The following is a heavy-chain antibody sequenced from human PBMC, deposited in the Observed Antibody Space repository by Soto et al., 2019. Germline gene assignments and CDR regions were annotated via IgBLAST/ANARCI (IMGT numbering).Heavy chain of an antibody. J-gene: IGHJ4*02. CDR3: AKDDYGDYGVIDY. CDR2: ISYDGSNK. CDR1: GFTFSSYG. V-gene: IGHV3-30*18. Sequence: GGSLRLSCAASGFTFSSYGMHWVRQAPGKGLEWVAVISYDGSNKYYADSVKGRFTISRDNSKNTLYLQMNSLRAEDTAVYYCAKDDYGDYGVIDYWGQGTLVTVSS. D-gene: IGHD4-17*01.